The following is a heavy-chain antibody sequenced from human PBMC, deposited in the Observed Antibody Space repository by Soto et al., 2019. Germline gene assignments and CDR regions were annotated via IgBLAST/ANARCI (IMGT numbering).Heavy chain of an antibody. CDR3: ARELRLRYGMDV. Sequence: ASVKVSCKASGGTFSSYAISWVRQAPGQGLEWMGGIIPIFGTANYAQKFQGRVTITADESTSTAYMELSSLRSEDTAVYYCARELRLRYGMDVWGQGTTVTVSS. V-gene: IGHV1-69*13. D-gene: IGHD3-16*01. CDR2: IIPIFGTA. J-gene: IGHJ6*02. CDR1: GGTFSSYA.